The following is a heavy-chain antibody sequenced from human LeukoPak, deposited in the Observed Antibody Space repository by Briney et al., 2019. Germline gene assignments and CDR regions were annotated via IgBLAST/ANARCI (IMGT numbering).Heavy chain of an antibody. V-gene: IGHV1-2*06. CDR2: IDPNTGGT. CDR3: ARDSRVSLDV. D-gene: IGHD6-13*01. CDR1: EYTFTGYY. Sequence: VSVKVSRKASEYTFTGYYMHWVRQAPGQGLEWMGRIDPNTGGTIYAQKFQGRVTMTRDTSVNTAYMDLSRLTSDDTAVYYCARDSRVSLDVWGKGTTVTVSS. J-gene: IGHJ6*04.